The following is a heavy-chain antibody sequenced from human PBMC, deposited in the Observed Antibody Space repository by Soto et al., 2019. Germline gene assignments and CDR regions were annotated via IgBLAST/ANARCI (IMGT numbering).Heavy chain of an antibody. J-gene: IGHJ4*02. V-gene: IGHV3-23*03. D-gene: IGHD3-9*01. Sequence: GGSLRLSCAASGFIFSTYTMNWVRQVSGKGLEWVSGINQPGKQTWYADSVKGRFTISTDISKNFLSLQMNSLRVEDTAVYYCAKDRHPDGIWTFDYWGQGAPVTVSS. CDR2: INQPGKQT. CDR3: AKDRHPDGIWTFDY. CDR1: GFIFSTYT.